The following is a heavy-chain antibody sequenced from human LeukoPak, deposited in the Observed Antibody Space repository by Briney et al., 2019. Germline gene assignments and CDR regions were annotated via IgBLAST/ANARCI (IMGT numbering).Heavy chain of an antibody. CDR3: AKRAGSAWSAGA. Sequence: GGSLRLSCAASGYTFSTYWMHWVRQGPGEGLVWVSRINEDGSSTSYAESVRGRFTISRDNAKNTVYLQMNSLIPEDTAVYYCAKRAGSAWSAGAWGQGTLVTVSS. J-gene: IGHJ5*02. CDR2: INEDGSST. CDR1: GYTFSTYW. D-gene: IGHD3-10*01. V-gene: IGHV3-74*01.